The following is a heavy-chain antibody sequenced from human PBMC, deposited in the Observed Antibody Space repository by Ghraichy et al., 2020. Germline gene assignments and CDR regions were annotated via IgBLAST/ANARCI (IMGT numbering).Heavy chain of an antibody. V-gene: IGHV1-18*04. CDR1: GYTFTSYG. D-gene: IGHD3-22*01. CDR3: ARDYDYYDSSGYSHY. CDR2: ISAYNGNT. J-gene: IGHJ4*02. Sequence: ASVKVSCKASGYTFTSYGISWVRQAPGQGLEWMGWISAYNGNTNYAQKLQGRVTMTTDTSTSTAYMELRSLRSDDTAVYYCARDYDYYDSSGYSHYWGQGTLVTVSS.